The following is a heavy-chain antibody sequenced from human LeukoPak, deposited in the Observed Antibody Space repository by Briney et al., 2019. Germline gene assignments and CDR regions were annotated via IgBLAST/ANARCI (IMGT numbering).Heavy chain of an antibody. CDR1: GGSISSSSYY. V-gene: IGHV4-39*07. J-gene: IGHJ4*02. Sequence: SETLSLTCTVAGGSISSSSYYWGWLRHPPGKGLEGIGRIYYSGSTYYNPSLKSRVTISGDTSKNQFSLKLSDVTAADTAVYYCAREGTGTTAAFDYWGQGTLVTVSS. CDR3: AREGTGTTAAFDY. D-gene: IGHD1-1*01. CDR2: IYYSGST.